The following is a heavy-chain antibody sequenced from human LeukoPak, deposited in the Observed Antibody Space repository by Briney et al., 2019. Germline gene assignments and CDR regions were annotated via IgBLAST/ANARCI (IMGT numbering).Heavy chain of an antibody. CDR3: VRASSSGWSKPQYYFDY. CDR2: ISSSSSYI. Sequence: GGSLRLSCAASGFTFSSYSMNWVRQAPGKGLEWVSSISSSSSYIYYADSVKGRFPISRDNAKNSLYLQMNSLRAEDTAVYYCVRASSSGWSKPQYYFDYWGQGTLVTVSS. V-gene: IGHV3-21*01. J-gene: IGHJ4*02. CDR1: GFTFSSYS. D-gene: IGHD6-19*01.